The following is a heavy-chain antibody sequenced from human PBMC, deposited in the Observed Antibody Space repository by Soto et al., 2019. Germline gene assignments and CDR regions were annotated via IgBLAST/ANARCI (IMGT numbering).Heavy chain of an antibody. D-gene: IGHD5-18*01. CDR3: AIRGYSYGYTDYYGMDV. CDR2: INPNSGGT. CDR1: GYTFTGYY. Sequence: ASVKVSCKASGYTFTGYYMHWVRQAPGQGLEWMGWINPNSGGTSYAQKFQGRVTMTRDTSISTAYMELSRLRSDDTAVYYCAIRGYSYGYTDYYGMDVWGQGTTVTVLL. V-gene: IGHV1-2*02. J-gene: IGHJ6*02.